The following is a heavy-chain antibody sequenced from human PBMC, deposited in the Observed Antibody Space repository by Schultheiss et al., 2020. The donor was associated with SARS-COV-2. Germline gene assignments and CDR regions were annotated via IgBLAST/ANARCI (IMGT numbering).Heavy chain of an antibody. D-gene: IGHD3-10*01. CDR2: ISSSGSTI. Sequence: GGSLRLSCSASGFTFSSYAMHWVRQAPGKGLEWVSYISSSGSTIYYADSVKGRFTISRDNAKNSLYLQMNSLRAEDTAVYYCARPVYYYGSGSYCFDYWGQGTLVTVSS. CDR1: GFTFSSYA. V-gene: IGHV3-48*04. CDR3: ARPVYYYGSGSYCFDY. J-gene: IGHJ4*02.